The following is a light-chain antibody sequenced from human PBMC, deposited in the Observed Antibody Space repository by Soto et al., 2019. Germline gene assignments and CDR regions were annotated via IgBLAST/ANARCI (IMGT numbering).Light chain of an antibody. Sequence: EIVLTQSPATLSLSPGERATLSCRASQSVSSYLAWYQQKPGQAPRLLIYDASNRATGIPARFSGSGSGTDITLTISSLEHEDVAVYYCQQRSNWPPGFGPGTKVDIK. J-gene: IGKJ3*01. CDR2: DAS. CDR1: QSVSSY. CDR3: QQRSNWPPG. V-gene: IGKV3-11*01.